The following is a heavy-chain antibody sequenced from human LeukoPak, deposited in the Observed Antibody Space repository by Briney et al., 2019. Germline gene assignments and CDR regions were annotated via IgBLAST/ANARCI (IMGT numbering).Heavy chain of an antibody. Sequence: GGSLRLSCGASGFTFSGYWMNWVRQAPGKGLEWVANINQDGTDKYCVDSVKGRFTISRDNAKNSLYLQMNSLRAEDTALYYCARGTYFYASGSPETGYWGQGTLVTVSS. J-gene: IGHJ4*02. CDR1: GFTFSGYW. CDR2: INQDGTDK. V-gene: IGHV3-7*03. D-gene: IGHD3-10*01. CDR3: ARGTYFYASGSPETGY.